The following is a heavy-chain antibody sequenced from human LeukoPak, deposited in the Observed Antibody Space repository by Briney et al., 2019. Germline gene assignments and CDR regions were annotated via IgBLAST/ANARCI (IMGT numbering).Heavy chain of an antibody. V-gene: IGHV3-30*04. CDR3: AKDWSSASYVWDY. CDR1: GFSLSSYA. CDR2: ISYYGSKK. Sequence: QPGGSLTLSCAASGFSLSSYAMHWVRQAPAKGQEWVAIISYYGSKKYYADPVKGRFTIYRDNSKNTVYLQMNSLRADDTAVYYCAKDWSSASYVWDYWGQGTLVTVSS. D-gene: IGHD3-16*01. J-gene: IGHJ4*02.